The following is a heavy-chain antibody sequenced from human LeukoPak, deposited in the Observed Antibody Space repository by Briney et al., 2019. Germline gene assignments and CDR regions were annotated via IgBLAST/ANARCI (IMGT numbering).Heavy chain of an antibody. CDR2: ISYDGSNK. V-gene: IGHV3-30*09. J-gene: IGHJ4*02. CDR3: ARVMATISQDYFDY. Sequence: GGSLRLSCAASGFTFSSYAMHWVRQAPGKGLEWVAVISYDGSNKYYADSVKGRFAISRDNSKNTLYLQMNSLRAEDTAVYYCARVMATISQDYFDYWGQGTLVTVSS. CDR1: GFTFSSYA. D-gene: IGHD5-24*01.